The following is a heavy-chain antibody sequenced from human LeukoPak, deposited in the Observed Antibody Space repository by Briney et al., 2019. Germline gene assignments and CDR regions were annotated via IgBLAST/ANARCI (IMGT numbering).Heavy chain of an antibody. J-gene: IGHJ6*02. CDR2: IRYDGSNK. Sequence: GGSLRLSCAASGFTFSSYGMHWVRQAPGKGLEWVAFIRYDGSNKYYADSVKGRFTISRDNAKNTLYVQMNSLGAEDTAVYYCAKDRHTNYGMDVWGQGTTVTVSS. D-gene: IGHD1-1*01. CDR3: AKDRHTNYGMDV. V-gene: IGHV3-30*02. CDR1: GFTFSSYG.